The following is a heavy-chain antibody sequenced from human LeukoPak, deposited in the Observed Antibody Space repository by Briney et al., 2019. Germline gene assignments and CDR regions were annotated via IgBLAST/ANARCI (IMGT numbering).Heavy chain of an antibody. Sequence: SETLSLTCTVSGGSITITNYYWGWIRQPPGKGLEWVGNIYHDGSTYYNPSLKSRVTISIDTSKNQFSLKLSSVTAADTAVYYCARGVNWIDPWGQGTLVTVSS. J-gene: IGHJ5*02. V-gene: IGHV4-39*07. D-gene: IGHD3-16*01. CDR3: ARGVNWIDP. CDR2: IYHDGST. CDR1: GGSITITNYY.